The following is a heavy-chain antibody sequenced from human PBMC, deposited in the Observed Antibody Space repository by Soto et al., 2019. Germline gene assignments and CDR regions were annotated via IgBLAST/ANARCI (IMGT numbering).Heavy chain of an antibody. V-gene: IGHV2-5*01. J-gene: IGHJ4*02. Sequence: SGPTLVNPTQTLTLTCTFSGFSLSTSGLGVGWIRQPPGKALEWLALIYWNDDKRYSPSLKNRLTITRDTSKNQVVLTVSNMDPVDTATYYCARRDTPPTGPYFDSWGQGTLVTVSS. CDR1: GFSLSTSGLG. D-gene: IGHD2-15*01. CDR3: ARRDTPPTGPYFDS. CDR2: IYWNDDK.